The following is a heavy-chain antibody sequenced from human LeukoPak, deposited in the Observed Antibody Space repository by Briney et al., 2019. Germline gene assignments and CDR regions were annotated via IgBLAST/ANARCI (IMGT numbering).Heavy chain of an antibody. Sequence: ASVKVSCNASGYTFTSYDINWVRHATGQGLEWMGWMNPNSGNTGYAQKFQGRVTMTRNTSISTAYMELSSLRSEDTAVYYCARGVRKRSYDNYFDYWGQGTLVTVSS. CDR2: MNPNSGNT. J-gene: IGHJ4*02. D-gene: IGHD5-12*01. V-gene: IGHV1-8*01. CDR3: ARGVRKRSYDNYFDY. CDR1: GYTFTSYD.